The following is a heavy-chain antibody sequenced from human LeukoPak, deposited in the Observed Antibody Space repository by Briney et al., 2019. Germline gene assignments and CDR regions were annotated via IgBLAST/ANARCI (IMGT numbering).Heavy chain of an antibody. CDR1: GFTFSSYW. CDR3: AKGRVRGAAAVVDY. J-gene: IGHJ4*02. V-gene: IGHV3-30*18. D-gene: IGHD6-13*01. CDR2: ISYDGSNK. Sequence: PGGSLRLSCAASGFTFSSYWMHWVRQAPGKGLEWVAVISYDGSNKYYADSVKGRFTISRDNSKNTLYLQMNSLRAEDTAVYYCAKGRVRGAAAVVDYWGQGTLVTVSS.